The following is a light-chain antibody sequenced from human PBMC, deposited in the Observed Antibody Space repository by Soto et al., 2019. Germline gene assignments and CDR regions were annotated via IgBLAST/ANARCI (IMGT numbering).Light chain of an antibody. V-gene: IGKV3-15*01. Sequence: EIVLTQSPGTLSLSPGEGATLSCRASQSINNNVAWYQQKPGHTPRLLIYSASIGATGTPARFSGSGSGSEFTLTISSLQSEDFAVYHCQQYNKWPLTFGPGTKVDIK. CDR3: QQYNKWPLT. CDR1: QSINNN. J-gene: IGKJ3*01. CDR2: SAS.